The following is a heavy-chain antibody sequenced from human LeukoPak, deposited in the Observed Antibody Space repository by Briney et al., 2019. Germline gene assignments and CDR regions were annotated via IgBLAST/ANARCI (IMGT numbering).Heavy chain of an antibody. CDR2: ISYSGST. D-gene: IGHD4-17*01. Sequence: PSEPLSLTCTVSGDSVSIYYWSWIRQPPGKGLEWIGYISYSGSTHYNPSLKSRVTISVDMSKNQFSLKLSSVTAADTAVYYCARGLGLTAVTEYYFDYWGQGTLVTVSS. V-gene: IGHV4-59*08. J-gene: IGHJ4*02. CDR1: GDSVSIYY. CDR3: ARGLGLTAVTEYYFDY.